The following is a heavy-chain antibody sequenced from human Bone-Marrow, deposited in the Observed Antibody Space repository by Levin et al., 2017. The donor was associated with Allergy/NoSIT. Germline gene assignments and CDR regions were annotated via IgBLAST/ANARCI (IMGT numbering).Heavy chain of an antibody. CDR1: GYTFTGYY. V-gene: IGHV1-2*02. Sequence: ASVKVSCKASGYTFTGYYMHWVRQAPGQGLEWMGWINPNSGGTNYAQKFQGRVTMTRDTSISTAYMELSRLRSDDTAVYYCARGAGYCSSTSCYGMDVWGQGTTVTVSS. CDR3: ARGAGYCSSTSCYGMDV. J-gene: IGHJ6*02. CDR2: INPNSGGT. D-gene: IGHD2-2*01.